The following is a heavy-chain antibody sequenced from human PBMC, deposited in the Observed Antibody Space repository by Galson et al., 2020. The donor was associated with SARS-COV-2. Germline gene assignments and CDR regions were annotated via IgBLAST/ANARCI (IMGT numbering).Heavy chain of an antibody. Sequence: ASVKVSCKASGYTFTSYAMNWVRQAPGQGLEWMGWINTNTGNPTYAQGFTGRFVFSLDTSVSTAYLQISSLKAEDTAVYYCARDLPDYGDYEPEGVRGWFDPWGQGTLVTVSS. CDR3: ARDLPDYGDYEPEGVRGWFDP. CDR2: INTNTGNP. V-gene: IGHV7-4-1*02. D-gene: IGHD4-17*01. CDR1: GYTFTSYA. J-gene: IGHJ5*02.